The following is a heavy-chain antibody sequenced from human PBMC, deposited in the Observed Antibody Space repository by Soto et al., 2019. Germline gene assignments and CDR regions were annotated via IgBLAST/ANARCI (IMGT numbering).Heavy chain of an antibody. V-gene: IGHV1-69*15. Sequence: HVQLVQSGAEVKKPGSPVKVSCKASGGTFSSIAISWVRQAPGQGLEWMGSIIPIFDTTKYAQKFQGRVTITADESTSTAYMDLSSLRSEDTVVYFCASRYQWLRSFDYWGQGTLVTVSS. CDR2: IIPIFDTT. CDR3: ASRYQWLRSFDY. CDR1: GGTFSSIA. J-gene: IGHJ4*02. D-gene: IGHD5-12*01.